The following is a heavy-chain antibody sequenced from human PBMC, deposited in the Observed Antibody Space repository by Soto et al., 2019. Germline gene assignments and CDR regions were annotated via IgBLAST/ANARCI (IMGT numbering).Heavy chain of an antibody. CDR2: IDPSDSYT. D-gene: IGHD2-2*01. J-gene: IGHJ6*02. CDR1: AYSFTSDR. Sequence: ESLNISCKASAYSFTSDRITCVRQIPGKVLEWMGRIDPSDSYTNCSPSFQGHVTISADKSISTAYLQWSSLKASDTAMYYCASSPRGYCSSTSCRELGNYYGMDVWGQGT. V-gene: IGHV5-10-1*01. CDR3: ASSPRGYCSSTSCRELGNYYGMDV.